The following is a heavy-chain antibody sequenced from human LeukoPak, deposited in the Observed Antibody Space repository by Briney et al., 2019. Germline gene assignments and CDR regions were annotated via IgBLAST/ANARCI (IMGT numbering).Heavy chain of an antibody. Sequence: GGSLRLSCAASGFTFSSYAMSWVRQAPGKGLEWVSAISGSGGCTYYADSVKGRFTISRDNSKNTLYLQMNSLRAEDTAVYYCAKGNERYYYGMDVWGQGTTVTVSS. D-gene: IGHD1-1*01. V-gene: IGHV3-23*01. J-gene: IGHJ6*02. CDR1: GFTFSSYA. CDR3: AKGNERYYYGMDV. CDR2: ISGSGGCT.